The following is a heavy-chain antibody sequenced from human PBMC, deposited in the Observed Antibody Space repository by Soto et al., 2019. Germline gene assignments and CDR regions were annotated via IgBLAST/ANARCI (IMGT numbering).Heavy chain of an antibody. D-gene: IGHD4-17*01. CDR2: ISASGSKT. Sequence: EVQLLESGGGLVQPGGSLRLSCAASGFSFSSYAMSWVRQAPGKGPEWVSGISASGSKTYYRDSVKGRSTISRDNSKNPLYLQINSLRAEDSATYYCAKDPIGDYVGAFDIWGQGTVVNVSS. CDR3: AKDPIGDYVGAFDI. J-gene: IGHJ3*02. CDR1: GFSFSSYA. V-gene: IGHV3-23*01.